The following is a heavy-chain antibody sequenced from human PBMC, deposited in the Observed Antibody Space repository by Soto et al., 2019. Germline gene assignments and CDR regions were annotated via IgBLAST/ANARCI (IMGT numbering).Heavy chain of an antibody. Sequence: ASETLSLTCTVSGGSISSYYWSWIRQPPGKGLEWIGYIYYSGSTNYNPSLKSRVTISVDTSKNQFSLKLSSVTAAYTAVYYCARVKMAAMATSGMDVWGQGTTVTVSS. V-gene: IGHV4-59*01. D-gene: IGHD5-18*01. CDR1: GGSISSYY. CDR2: IYYSGST. CDR3: ARVKMAAMATSGMDV. J-gene: IGHJ6*02.